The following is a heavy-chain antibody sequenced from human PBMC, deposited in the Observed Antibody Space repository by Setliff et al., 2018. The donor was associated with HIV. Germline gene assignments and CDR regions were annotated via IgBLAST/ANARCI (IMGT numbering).Heavy chain of an antibody. J-gene: IGHJ4*02. CDR3: ARGKIVVVPAAMRPFDY. D-gene: IGHD2-2*01. V-gene: IGHV3-74*01. Sequence: QPGGSLRLSCAASGFTFSSYWMHWVRQAPGKGLVWVSRINSDGSSTSYADSVKGRFTISRDNAKNTLYLQMNSLRAEDTAVYYCARGKIVVVPAAMRPFDYWGQGTLVTVSS. CDR2: INSDGSST. CDR1: GFTFSSYW.